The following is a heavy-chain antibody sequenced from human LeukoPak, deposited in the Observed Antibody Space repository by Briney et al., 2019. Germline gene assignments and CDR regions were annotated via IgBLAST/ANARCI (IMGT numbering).Heavy chain of an antibody. J-gene: IGHJ1*01. V-gene: IGHV4-59*08. CDR1: GGSISNNY. D-gene: IGHD6-13*01. Sequence: SETLSLTCTVSGGSISNNYWSWIRQPPGKGLEWIGYIYNSGSTNYNPSLKSRVTISVDTSKNQFSLRLSSVTAADTAVYYCARIAAAGIYFQHWGQGTLVTVSS. CDR2: IYNSGST. CDR3: ARIAAAGIYFQH.